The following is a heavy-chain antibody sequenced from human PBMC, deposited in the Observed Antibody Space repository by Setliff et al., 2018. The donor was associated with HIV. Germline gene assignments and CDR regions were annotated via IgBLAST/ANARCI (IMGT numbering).Heavy chain of an antibody. CDR3: SRSQGIGNYYMDV. D-gene: IGHD2-15*01. V-gene: IGHV3-23*01. CDR1: GLTFSRYA. Sequence: GGSLRLSCAASGLTFSRYAVSWVRQAPGKGLEWVSSVSGRGSDKYYADSVKGRFTISRDNSKNTLYLQMTSLRPEDTAVYYCSRSQGIGNYYMDVWGTGTTVTVSS. CDR2: VSGRGSDK. J-gene: IGHJ6*03.